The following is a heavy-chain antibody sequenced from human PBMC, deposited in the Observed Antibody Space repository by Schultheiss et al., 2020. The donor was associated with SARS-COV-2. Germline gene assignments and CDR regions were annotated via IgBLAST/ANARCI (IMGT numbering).Heavy chain of an antibody. D-gene: IGHD6-6*01. Sequence: GGSLRLSCAASGFTFSSYGMHWVRQAPGKGLEWVAVIWYDGSNKYYADSVKGRFTISRDNSKNTLYLQMNSLRAEDTAVYYCARDFSYSSSSGDYWGQGTLVTVSS. CDR1: GFTFSSYG. CDR2: IWYDGSNK. J-gene: IGHJ4*02. CDR3: ARDFSYSSSSGDY. V-gene: IGHV3-33*01.